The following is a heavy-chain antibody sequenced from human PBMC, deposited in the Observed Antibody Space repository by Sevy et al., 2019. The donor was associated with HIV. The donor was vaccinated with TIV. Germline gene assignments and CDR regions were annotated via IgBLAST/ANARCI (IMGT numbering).Heavy chain of an antibody. CDR2: IIPIFGTT. J-gene: IGHJ3*02. D-gene: IGHD1-26*01. CDR1: GGTFSSYA. Sequence: ASVKVSCKASGGTFSSYAISWVRQAPGQGLECMGGIIPIFGTTNYAQKFQGRVTITADESTSTAYMELSSLRSEDTAVYYCSSAGYSYRGDAFDIWGQGTVVTVSS. V-gene: IGHV1-69*13. CDR3: SSAGYSYRGDAFDI.